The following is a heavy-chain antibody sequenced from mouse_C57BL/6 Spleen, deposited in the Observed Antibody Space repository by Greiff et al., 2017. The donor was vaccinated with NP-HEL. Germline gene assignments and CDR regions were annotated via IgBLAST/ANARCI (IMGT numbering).Heavy chain of an antibody. CDR3: ARRGNYGSSYGV. Sequence: DVKLVESGPGLAKPSQTLSLTCSVTGYSITSDYWNWIRKFPGNKLEYMGYISYSGSTYYNPTLKSRISITQDTTKNQYYLQWNSVTTEDTATNYCARRGNYGSSYGVWGTGTTVTASS. J-gene: IGHJ1*03. D-gene: IGHD1-1*01. V-gene: IGHV3-8*01. CDR1: GYSITSDY. CDR2: ISYSGST.